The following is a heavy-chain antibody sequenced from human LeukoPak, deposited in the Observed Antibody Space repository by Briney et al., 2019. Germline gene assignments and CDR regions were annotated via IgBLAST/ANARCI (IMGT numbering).Heavy chain of an antibody. CDR3: ARGYMVTTGD. D-gene: IGHD4-17*01. CDR2: ISRSSSYI. J-gene: IGHJ4*02. CDR1: GFTFSRYS. Sequence: GGSLRLSCAASGFTFSRYSMNWVRQAPGKGLEWVSSISRSSSYIYYADSVKGRFTISRDNAKNSLYLQMNSLRAEDTAVYYCARGYMVTTGDWGQGTLVTVSS. V-gene: IGHV3-21*01.